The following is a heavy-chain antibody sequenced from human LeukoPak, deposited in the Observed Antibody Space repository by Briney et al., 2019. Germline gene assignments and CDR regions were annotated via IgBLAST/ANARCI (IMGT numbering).Heavy chain of an antibody. CDR3: ARVLVDTAMGLIFDY. V-gene: IGHV1-2*02. Sequence: ASVKVSCKASGYTFTGYYMHWVRQAPGQGLEWMGWINPNSGGTNYAQKFQGRVTMTRDTSISTAYMELSRLRSDDTAVYYCARVLVDTAMGLIFDYWGQGTLVTVSS. J-gene: IGHJ4*02. CDR2: INPNSGGT. CDR1: GYTFTGYY. D-gene: IGHD5-18*01.